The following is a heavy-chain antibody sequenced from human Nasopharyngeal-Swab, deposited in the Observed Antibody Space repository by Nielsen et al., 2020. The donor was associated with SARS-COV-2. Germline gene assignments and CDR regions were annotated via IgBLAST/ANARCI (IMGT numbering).Heavy chain of an antibody. CDR1: GGSISGYF. CDR2: IYYSGST. CDR3: ARVLVAAVSYFDY. J-gene: IGHJ4*02. D-gene: IGHD2-15*01. V-gene: IGHV4-59*01. Sequence: GSLRLSCTVSGGSISGYFWSWVRQPPGKGLEWIGYIYYSGSTNYNPSLKSRVTISVDTSKNQFSLKLSSVTAADTAVYYCARVLVAAVSYFDYWGQGTLVTVSS.